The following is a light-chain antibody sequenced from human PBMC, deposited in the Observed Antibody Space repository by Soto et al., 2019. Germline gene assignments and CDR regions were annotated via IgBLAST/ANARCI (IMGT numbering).Light chain of an antibody. J-gene: IGLJ3*02. CDR2: GNT. Sequence: QSVLTQPPSVSGAPGQKVTISCTGSSSNIGATHDVQWYQHLPGTAPTLLIFGNTNRPSGVSDRFSGSKSGTSASQAISGLQAEDEAHYYCQSYDNTVSGWVFGGGTKLTVL. CDR1: SSNIGATHD. V-gene: IGLV1-40*01. CDR3: QSYDNTVSGWV.